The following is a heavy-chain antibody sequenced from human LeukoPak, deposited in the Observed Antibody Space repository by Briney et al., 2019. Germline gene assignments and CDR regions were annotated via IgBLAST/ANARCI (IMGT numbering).Heavy chain of an antibody. J-gene: IGHJ4*02. CDR1: GYTFTGYY. D-gene: IGHD3-22*01. V-gene: IGHV1-2*02. Sequence: ASVKVSCKASGYTFTGYYMHWVRQAPGQGLEWMGWINPNSGGTNYAQKFQGRVTMTRDTSISTAYMELSRLSSDDTAVYYCARDQSGSSGYSDYWGQGTLVTVSS. CDR2: INPNSGGT. CDR3: ARDQSGSSGYSDY.